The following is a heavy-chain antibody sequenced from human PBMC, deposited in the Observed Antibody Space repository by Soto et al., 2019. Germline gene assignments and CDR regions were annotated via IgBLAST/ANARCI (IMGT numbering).Heavy chain of an antibody. J-gene: IGHJ6*02. CDR1: GYTFTNYD. CDR3: ARGYYYGSGRPTPGGMDV. D-gene: IGHD3-10*01. CDR2: ISTYTGNT. V-gene: IGHV1-18*01. Sequence: QVHLVQSGAEVKKPGASVKVSCKASGYTFTNYDINWVRQAPGQGLEWMGWISTYTGNTNYAQKLQGRVTMTTDTATSTAYMGLRSLRSDDTAVYYCARGYYYGSGRPTPGGMDVWGQGTTVTVSS.